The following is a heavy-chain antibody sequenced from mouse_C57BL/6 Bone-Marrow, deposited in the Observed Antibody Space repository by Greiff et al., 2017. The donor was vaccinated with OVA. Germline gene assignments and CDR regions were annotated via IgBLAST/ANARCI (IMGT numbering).Heavy chain of an antibody. CDR2: IYPRSGNT. D-gene: IGHD2-3*01. Sequence: VKLMESGAELARPGASVKLSCKASGYTFTSYGISWVKQRTGQGLEWIGEIYPRSGNTYYNEKFKGKATLTADKSSSTAYMELRSLTSEDSAVYFCATPIYDGYLYAMDYWGQGTSVTVSS. V-gene: IGHV1-81*01. CDR1: GYTFTSYG. CDR3: ATPIYDGYLYAMDY. J-gene: IGHJ4*01.